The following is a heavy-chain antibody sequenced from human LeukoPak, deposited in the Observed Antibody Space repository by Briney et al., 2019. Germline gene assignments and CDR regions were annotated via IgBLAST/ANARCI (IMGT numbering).Heavy chain of an antibody. V-gene: IGHV3-48*01. D-gene: IGHD4-17*01. J-gene: IGHJ3*02. CDR1: GFTFSSYS. CDR2: ISSSSSTI. Sequence: GGSLRLSCAASGFTFSSYSMNWVRQAPGKGLEWVSYISSSSSTIYYADSVKGRFTISRDNAKNSLYLQMNSLRAEDTAVYYCARARDYGDYFDAFDIWGQGTMVTVSS. CDR3: ARARDYGDYFDAFDI.